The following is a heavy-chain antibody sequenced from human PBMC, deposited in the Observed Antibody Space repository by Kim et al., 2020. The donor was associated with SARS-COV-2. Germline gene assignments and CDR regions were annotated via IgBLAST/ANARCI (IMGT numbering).Heavy chain of an antibody. CDR3: ARYGGRRSGYYTYFQH. D-gene: IGHD3-3*01. CDR1: GGSISSSSYY. CDR2: IYYSGST. Sequence: SETLSLTCTVSGGSISSSSYYWGWIRQPPGKGLEWIGSIYYSGSTYYNPSLKSRVTISVDTSKNQFSLKLSSVTAADTAVYYCARYGGRRSGYYTYFQHWGQGTLVTVSS. V-gene: IGHV4-39*01. J-gene: IGHJ1*01.